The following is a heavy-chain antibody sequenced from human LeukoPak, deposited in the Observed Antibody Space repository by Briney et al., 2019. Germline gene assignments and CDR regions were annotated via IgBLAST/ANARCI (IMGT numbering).Heavy chain of an antibody. CDR1: GGSISNGGFH. CDR3: ARERGSQPGSPLLV. Sequence: SETLSLTCSVSGGSISNGGFHWSWIRQHPVKGLEWIGYIHSSGSTYYNPSLKSRLIISVDTSKNQFSLKLSSVTAADTAVYYCARERGSQPGSPLLVWGQGTLVTVSS. D-gene: IGHD2-15*01. V-gene: IGHV4-31*03. CDR2: IHSSGST. J-gene: IGHJ4*02.